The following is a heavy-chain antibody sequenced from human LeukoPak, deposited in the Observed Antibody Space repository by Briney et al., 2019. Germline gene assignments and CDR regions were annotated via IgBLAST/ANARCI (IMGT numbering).Heavy chain of an antibody. CDR2: ISNNVFGT. J-gene: IGHJ4*02. CDR1: GFSFSNSA. Sequence: PGGSLRLSCSASGFSFSNSAMHWVRQAPGKGLEYVAAISNNVFGTYYPDSVRGRFTISRDNSKNMLYVQMSSLRAEDTAVYFCVSDGPGRYVFWGQGTLVTVSS. V-gene: IGHV3-64*05. D-gene: IGHD2-15*01. CDR3: VSDGPGRYVF.